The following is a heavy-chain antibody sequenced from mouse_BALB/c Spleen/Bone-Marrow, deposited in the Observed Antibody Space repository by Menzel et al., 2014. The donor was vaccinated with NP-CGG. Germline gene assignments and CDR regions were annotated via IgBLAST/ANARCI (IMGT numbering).Heavy chain of an antibody. CDR1: GFTFNTYA. D-gene: IGHD1-2*01. V-gene: IGHV10-1*02. CDR2: IRSKSNNYAT. J-gene: IGHJ3*01. CDR3: VRSIHYDGYDAWFAY. Sequence: EVKLMESGGGLVQPRGSLKLSCAASGFTFNTYAMNWVRQAPGKGLEWVARIRSKSNNYATYYADSVKDRFTISRDDSQSMLYRQMNNLITEDTSMYYCVRSIHYDGYDAWFAYWGQGTLVTVSA.